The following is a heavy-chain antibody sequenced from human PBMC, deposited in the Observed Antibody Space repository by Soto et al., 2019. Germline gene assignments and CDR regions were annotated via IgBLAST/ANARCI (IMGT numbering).Heavy chain of an antibody. V-gene: IGHV4-59*08. D-gene: IGHD1-1*01. J-gene: IGHJ4*02. Sequence: SETLSLTCTVSGGSISSYYWSWIRQPPGKGLEWIGYIYYSGGTNYNPSLKSRVTISVDTSKNQFPLKLSSVTAADTAVYYCARHSTTGTTIAYWGQGTLVTVSS. CDR2: IYYSGGT. CDR1: GGSISSYY. CDR3: ARHSTTGTTIAY.